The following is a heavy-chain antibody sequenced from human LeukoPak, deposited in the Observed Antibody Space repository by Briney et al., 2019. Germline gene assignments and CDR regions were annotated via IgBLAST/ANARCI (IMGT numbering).Heavy chain of an antibody. J-gene: IGHJ4*02. D-gene: IGHD4-17*01. CDR1: GFSFSNYW. CDR3: VRDESAVPTFRFDY. V-gene: IGHV3-7*01. Sequence: PGGSLRLSCAVSGFSFSNYWMSWVRPAPGTGLEWVGHIREDGSEKNYVDSVKGRFTISRDNAKNSLYLQMNSLRAEDTAVYYCVRDESAVPTFRFDYWGQGTLVTVSS. CDR2: IREDGSEK.